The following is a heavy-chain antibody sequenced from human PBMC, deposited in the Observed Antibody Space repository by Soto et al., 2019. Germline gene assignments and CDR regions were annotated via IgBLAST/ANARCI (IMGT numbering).Heavy chain of an antibody. V-gene: IGHV3-33*01. Sequence: PGGSLRLSCAASGFTFRSYGMHWVRQAPGKGLEWVAVIWYDGSNKYYADSVKGRFTISRDNSKNTLYLQMNSLRAEDTAVYYCASSYNGYRNAFDIWGQGTMVTVSS. CDR1: GFTFRSYG. CDR3: ASSYNGYRNAFDI. J-gene: IGHJ3*02. D-gene: IGHD6-25*01. CDR2: IWYDGSNK.